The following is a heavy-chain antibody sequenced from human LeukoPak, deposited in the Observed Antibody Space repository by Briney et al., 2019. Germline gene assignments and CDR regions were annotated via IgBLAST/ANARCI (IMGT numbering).Heavy chain of an antibody. Sequence: SETLSLTCTVSGGSISSYSWSWIRQPPGKGLEWIGYIYYSGSTNYNPSLKSRVTISVDTSKNQFSLKLSSVTAADTAVYYCARVAYCSSSSCYRALVSWGQGTLVTVSS. V-gene: IGHV4-59*01. CDR3: ARVAYCSSSSCYRALVS. D-gene: IGHD2-2*02. CDR1: GGSISSYS. CDR2: IYYSGST. J-gene: IGHJ4*02.